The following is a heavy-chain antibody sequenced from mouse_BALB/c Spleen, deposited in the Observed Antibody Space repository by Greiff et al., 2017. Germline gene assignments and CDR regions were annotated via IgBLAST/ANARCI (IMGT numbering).Heavy chain of an antibody. Sequence: EVKLMESGGGLVQPGGSRKLSCAASGFTFSSFGMHWVRQAPEKGLEWVAYISSGSSTIYYADTVKGRFTISRDNPKNTLFLQMTSLRSEDTAMYYCARSYYGSYYAMDYWGQGTSVTVSS. V-gene: IGHV5-17*02. CDR3: ARSYYGSYYAMDY. CDR1: GFTFSSFG. D-gene: IGHD2-10*01. J-gene: IGHJ4*01. CDR2: ISSGSSTI.